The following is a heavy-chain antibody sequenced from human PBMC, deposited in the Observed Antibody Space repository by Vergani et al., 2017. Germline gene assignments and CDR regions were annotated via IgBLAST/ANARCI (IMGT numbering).Heavy chain of an antibody. V-gene: IGHV2-70*04. D-gene: IGHD3-10*02. J-gene: IGHJ5*02. Sequence: QVTFKESGPALVNPRQALTLTCTFSGFSLTSSGMRVSWFRQSPGKALEWLARIDWDDDKFYSASLKTRLAISKDLSNDLVVLTMTNMGPADTATYYCAHSLNVRGVIIPFDPWGQGTLVTVSS. CDR1: GFSLTSSGMR. CDR3: AHSLNVRGVIIPFDP. CDR2: IDWDDDK.